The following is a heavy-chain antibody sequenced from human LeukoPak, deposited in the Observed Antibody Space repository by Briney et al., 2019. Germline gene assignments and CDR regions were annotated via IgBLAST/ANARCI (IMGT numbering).Heavy chain of an antibody. Sequence: GGSLRLSCEASGVTFSSHPMAWVRQAPGKGLEWVAAITGSGGSTYYADSVKGRFTISRDNSENTLHLQMNSLRAEDTAIYYCAKGSQGWPYYFDYWGQGTLVTV. CDR3: AKGSQGWPYYFDY. CDR1: GVTFSSHP. J-gene: IGHJ4*02. D-gene: IGHD6-19*01. CDR2: ITGSGGST. V-gene: IGHV3-23*01.